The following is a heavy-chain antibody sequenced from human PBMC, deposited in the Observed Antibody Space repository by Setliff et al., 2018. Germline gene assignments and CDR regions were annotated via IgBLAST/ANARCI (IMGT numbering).Heavy chain of an antibody. D-gene: IGHD1-26*01. CDR3: ASNPRKGRSGGYFYDDPYYYYMDV. CDR2: IAKSGRPI. J-gene: IGHJ6*03. CDR1: RFSFSTYT. V-gene: IGHV3-48*01. Sequence: GGSLRLSCVASRFSFSTYTVDWVRQAQGKGLEWVSDIAKSGRPIYYADSVKGRFTISRDNAKNSLYLRLNSLRAEDTAVYYCASNPRKGRSGGYFYDDPYYYYMDVWGKGTTVTVSS.